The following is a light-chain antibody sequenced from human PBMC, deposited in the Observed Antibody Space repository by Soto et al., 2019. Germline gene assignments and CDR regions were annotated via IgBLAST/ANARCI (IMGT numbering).Light chain of an antibody. CDR1: QIISRC. V-gene: IGKV1-5*01. J-gene: IGKJ1*01. Sequence: DIQMTQSPSTLSASVGARVTITCRASQIISRCLAWYQQKPGKAPKLLIYDASSLESGVPIRFSGGGSGTEFTLAISSLEPDDFATYYCQHYNGDSKTFGQGTKVEVK. CDR2: DAS. CDR3: QHYNGDSKT.